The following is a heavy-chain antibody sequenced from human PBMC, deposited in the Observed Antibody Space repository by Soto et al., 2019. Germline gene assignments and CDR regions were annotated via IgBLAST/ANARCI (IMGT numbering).Heavy chain of an antibody. CDR1: GGSINSGGYY. CDR3: ARQFCGGDCLPPLN. Sequence: QVQLQESGPGLVKPSETLSLTCTLSGGSINSGGYYWTWIRQHPGKGLEWIGYISYSGTTSYNPSLNSRLTISIDTQNQFSLKLSSVTAADTATYYCARQFCGGDCLPPLNLGQGTLVTVSS. D-gene: IGHD2-21*02. J-gene: IGHJ4*02. V-gene: IGHV4-31*03. CDR2: ISYSGTT.